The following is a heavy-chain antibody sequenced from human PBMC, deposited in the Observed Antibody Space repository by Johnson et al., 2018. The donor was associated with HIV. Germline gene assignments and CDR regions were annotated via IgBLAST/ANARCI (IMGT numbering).Heavy chain of an antibody. J-gene: IGHJ3*02. V-gene: IGHV3-30*04. CDR3: ASIDAFDI. Sequence: QVQLVESGGGVVEPGMSLRLSCAASGFTFTSYAMHWVRQAPGKGLEWAAVITYDGSSTFYTDSVKGRFTISRDNSKNTLYLQMNSLRAEDTAVYYCASIDAFDIWGQGTMVTVSS. CDR2: ITYDGSST. CDR1: GFTFTSYA.